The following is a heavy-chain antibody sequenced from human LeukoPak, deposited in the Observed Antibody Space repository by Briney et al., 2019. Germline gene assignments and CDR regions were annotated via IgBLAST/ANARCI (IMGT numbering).Heavy chain of an antibody. CDR1: GYTFTRYY. Sequence: ASVEVSCKASGYTFTRYYMHWVRQAPGQGLEWMGVINPSDGGTSYAQKFQGRVTMTRDTSTSTVYMELSGLRSEDTAVYYCARYDFWSGYPSAYKWFDPWGQGTLVTVSS. D-gene: IGHD3-3*01. J-gene: IGHJ5*02. CDR3: ARYDFWSGYPSAYKWFDP. CDR2: INPSDGGT. V-gene: IGHV1-46*01.